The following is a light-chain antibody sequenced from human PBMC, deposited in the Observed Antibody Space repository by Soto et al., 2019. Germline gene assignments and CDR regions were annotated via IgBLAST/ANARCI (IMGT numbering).Light chain of an antibody. J-gene: IGKJ1*01. V-gene: IGKV3-11*01. CDR3: VQRSTWPWT. CDR1: QSVSNY. Sequence: IVLTQSPATLSLSPGARATLSCRAGQSVSNYLAWYHQKPGQAPRLLIYDTFNRATGIPARFSGSGSGTDFTLTISSLEPEDLAVYFCVQRSTWPWTSGQGTKVEIK. CDR2: DTF.